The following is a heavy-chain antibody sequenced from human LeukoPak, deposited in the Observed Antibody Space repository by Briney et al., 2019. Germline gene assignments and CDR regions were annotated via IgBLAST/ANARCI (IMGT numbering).Heavy chain of an antibody. Sequence: ASVKVSCKASGYNFTGYYLHWVRQAPGQGLEWMGWINPNSGGTNYAQKFQGRVTMTRDTSISTAYMELSRLRSDDTAVYYCARGYYSSGWYVYFDYWGQGTLVTVSS. D-gene: IGHD6-19*01. CDR2: INPNSGGT. CDR1: GYNFTGYY. V-gene: IGHV1-2*02. J-gene: IGHJ4*02. CDR3: ARGYYSSGWYVYFDY.